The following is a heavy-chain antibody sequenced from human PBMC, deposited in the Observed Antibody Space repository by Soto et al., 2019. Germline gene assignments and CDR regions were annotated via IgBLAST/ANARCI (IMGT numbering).Heavy chain of an antibody. J-gene: IGHJ5*02. D-gene: IGHD3-10*01. CDR1: GGSISSGGYY. V-gene: IGHV4-31*03. Sequence: QVQLQESGPGLVKPSQTLSLTCTVSGGSISSGGYYWSWIRQHPGKGLEWIGYIYYSGSTYYNPSLKSRVTISVDTSKNQFSLKLSSVTAADTAVYYCAREGRHGSGSNSDGFDPWGQGTLVTVSS. CDR3: AREGRHGSGSNSDGFDP. CDR2: IYYSGST.